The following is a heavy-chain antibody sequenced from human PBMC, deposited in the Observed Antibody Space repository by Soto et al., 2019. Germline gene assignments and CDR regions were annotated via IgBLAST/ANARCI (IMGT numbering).Heavy chain of an antibody. J-gene: IGHJ4*01. D-gene: IGHD6-19*01. CDR3: AKAHVMAVAGSTFDY. Sequence: SETLSLTCTVSGYSISSGSYWGWIRQPPGKGPEWIASIYHGGTTFYNPSLKSRVTVSVDKSNNQFSLKLRSVTAADTAVYYCAKAHVMAVAGSTFDYWGHGTLVTVSS. V-gene: IGHV4-38-2*02. CDR1: GYSISSGSY. CDR2: IYHGGTT.